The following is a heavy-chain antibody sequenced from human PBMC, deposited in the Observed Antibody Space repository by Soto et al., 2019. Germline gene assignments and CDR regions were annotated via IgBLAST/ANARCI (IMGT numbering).Heavy chain of an antibody. CDR1: GFTFSSYG. Sequence: VGSLRPSCAASGFTFSSYGMTWVRQAPGKGLEWVSFSSATGSGRYYADSVKGRFTISRDNSKNTLYLQMSSLRADDTAVYYCAKDRRAGGNYGFYSDFWGQGALVTVSS. D-gene: IGHD1-7*01. V-gene: IGHV3-23*01. CDR2: SSATGSGR. J-gene: IGHJ4*02. CDR3: AKDRRAGGNYGFYSDF.